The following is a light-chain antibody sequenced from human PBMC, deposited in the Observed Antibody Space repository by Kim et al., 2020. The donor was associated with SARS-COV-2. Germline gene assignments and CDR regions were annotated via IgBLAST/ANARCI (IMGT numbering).Light chain of an antibody. CDR3: QSYDSSLSVL. CDR1: SSNIGAGYA. V-gene: IGLV1-40*01. Sequence: GQGVTLSCTGSSSNIGAGYAVHWYQQLPGTAPKLLIYGNSNRPSGVPDRFSGSKSGTSASLAITGLQAEDEADHYCQSYDSSLSVLFGGGTQLTVL. CDR2: GNS. J-gene: IGLJ2*01.